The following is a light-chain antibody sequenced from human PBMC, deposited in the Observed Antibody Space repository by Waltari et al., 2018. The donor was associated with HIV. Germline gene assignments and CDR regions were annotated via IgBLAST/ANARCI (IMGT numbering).Light chain of an antibody. CDR1: SSNIRNNF. V-gene: IGLV1-51*01. CDR3: GTWDSSLSAGL. Sequence: QSVLTQPPSVSAAPGQKVTISCSGSSSNIRNNFVSWYQPLPGTAPQHLMYDNNKQPSGIPDRFAGSKAGTSATLGITGLQTGDEADYYCGTWDSSLSAGLFVGGTKLTVL. J-gene: IGLJ3*02. CDR2: DNN.